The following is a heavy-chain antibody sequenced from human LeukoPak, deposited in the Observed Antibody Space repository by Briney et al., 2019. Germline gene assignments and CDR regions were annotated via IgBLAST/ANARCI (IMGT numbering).Heavy chain of an antibody. CDR1: GFTFSSYG. D-gene: IGHD3-16*01. CDR3: ARGGGLDV. J-gene: IGHJ6*02. Sequence: TGGSLRLSCAASGFTFSSYGMHWVRQAPGKGLEWVASINHNGNVNYYVDSVKGRFTISRDNAKNPLYLQMSNLRAEDTAVYFCARGGGLDVWGQGATVTVSS. CDR2: INHNGNVN. V-gene: IGHV3-7*03.